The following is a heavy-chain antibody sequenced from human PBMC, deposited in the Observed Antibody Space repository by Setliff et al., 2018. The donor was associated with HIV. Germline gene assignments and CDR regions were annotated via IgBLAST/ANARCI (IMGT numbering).Heavy chain of an antibody. D-gene: IGHD1-26*01. CDR2: IFTSGST. CDR3: ARGRGSY. CDR1: GDSISSGSYY. J-gene: IGHJ4*02. V-gene: IGHV4-61*09. Sequence: SETLSLTCAVPGDSISSGSYYWSWIRQPAGEGLEWIGHIFTSGSTNYNPSLKSRVSISLDTSKNQFSLKLSSVTAADTAMYYCARGRGSYWGQGTLVTVSS.